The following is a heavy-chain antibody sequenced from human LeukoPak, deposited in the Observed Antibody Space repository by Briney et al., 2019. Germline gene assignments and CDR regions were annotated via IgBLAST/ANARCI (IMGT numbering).Heavy chain of an antibody. J-gene: IGHJ4*02. CDR1: GYTFTSYG. Sequence: ASVKVSCKASGYTFTSYGISWVRQAPGQGLEGMGWISAYNGNTNYAQKRQGRVTMTTDTSKSTAYMELRSLRSDDPAVYYCARDSLWLAYPDYWGEGTLVTVSS. CDR2: ISAYNGNT. V-gene: IGHV1-18*01. CDR3: ARDSLWLAYPDY. D-gene: IGHD6-19*01.